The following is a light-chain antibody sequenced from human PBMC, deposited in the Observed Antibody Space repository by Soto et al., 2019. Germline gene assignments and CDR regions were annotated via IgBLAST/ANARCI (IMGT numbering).Light chain of an antibody. V-gene: IGKV1-27*01. CDR3: QQHISDPIT. Sequence: IQMTQPPSSLSASVGDRVTITCRASQGISNYLAWYQQKPGKVPELLIYGASTLQSGVPSRFSGSGSGTEFTLTISSLQPEDVATYYCQQHISDPITFGQGTRLEIK. J-gene: IGKJ5*01. CDR2: GAS. CDR1: QGISNY.